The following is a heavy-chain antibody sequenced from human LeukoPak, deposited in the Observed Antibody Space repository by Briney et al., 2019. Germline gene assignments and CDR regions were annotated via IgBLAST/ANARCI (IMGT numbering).Heavy chain of an antibody. J-gene: IGHJ4*02. CDR2: ISGSGGST. D-gene: IGHD3-16*01. V-gene: IGHV3-23*01. CDR3: AKDRRYGDYVWGSSDY. CDR1: GFTFSSYA. Sequence: GGSLRLSCAASGFTFSSYAMSWVRQAPGKGLEWVSAISGSGGSTYYADSVKGRFTISRDNSKNTLYLQMNSLRAEDTAVYYCAKDRRYGDYVWGSSDYWGQGTLVTVSS.